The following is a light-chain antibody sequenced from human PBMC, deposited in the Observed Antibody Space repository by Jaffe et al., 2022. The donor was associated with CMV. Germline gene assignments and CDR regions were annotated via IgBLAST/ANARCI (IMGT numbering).Light chain of an antibody. CDR1: ELGDKY. J-gene: IGLJ2*01. Sequence: SYELTQPPSVSVSPGQTASITCSGDELGDKYASWYQQKPGQSPVVVIYQDTKRPSGIPERFSASNSGNTATLTVSGTQAMDEADYYCQAWGSSTVVFGGGTKLTVL. CDR3: QAWGSSTVV. CDR2: QDT. V-gene: IGLV3-1*01.